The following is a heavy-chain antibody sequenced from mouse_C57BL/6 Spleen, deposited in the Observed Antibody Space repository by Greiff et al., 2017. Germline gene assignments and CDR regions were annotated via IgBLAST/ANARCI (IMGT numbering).Heavy chain of an antibody. V-gene: IGHV5-4*01. CDR2: ISDGGSYT. Sequence: EVKVVESGGGLVKPGGSLKLSCAASGFTFSSYAMSWVRQTPEKRLEWVATISDGGSYTYYPDNVKGRFTISRDNAKNNLYLQMSLLKSEDTAMYYCARDQDGYYLWFAYWGQGTLVTVSA. D-gene: IGHD2-3*01. CDR1: GFTFSSYA. J-gene: IGHJ3*01. CDR3: ARDQDGYYLWFAY.